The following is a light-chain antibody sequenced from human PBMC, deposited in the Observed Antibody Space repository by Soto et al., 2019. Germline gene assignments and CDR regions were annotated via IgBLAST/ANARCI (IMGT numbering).Light chain of an antibody. J-gene: IGKJ1*01. V-gene: IGKV2-30*01. CDR3: MQGTHWPWT. CDR1: QSLVSSDGNTY. CDR2: KVS. Sequence: DVVVTQSPLSLPVTLGQPASISCRSSQSLVSSDGNTYLNWFQQRPGQSPRRLIYKVSDRDSGVPARFRGSGSGTDLTLKISGVEAEDVGIYYCMQGTHWPWTFGKGTKGKIK.